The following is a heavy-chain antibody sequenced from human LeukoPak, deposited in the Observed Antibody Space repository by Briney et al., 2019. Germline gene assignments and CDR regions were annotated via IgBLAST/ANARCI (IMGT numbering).Heavy chain of an antibody. J-gene: IGHJ4*02. V-gene: IGHV3-30-3*01. D-gene: IGHD4-17*01. CDR1: GFTFSSYA. Sequence: PGGAPGLSCAAPGFTFSSYAIHLGRPAPGKGVGGVAGISYDGSNKYYADSVKGRFTISRDNSKNTLYLQMNSLRAEDTAVYYCARDAGGSTVTTSDFDYWGQGTLVTVSS. CDR2: ISYDGSNK. CDR3: ARDAGGSTVTTSDFDY.